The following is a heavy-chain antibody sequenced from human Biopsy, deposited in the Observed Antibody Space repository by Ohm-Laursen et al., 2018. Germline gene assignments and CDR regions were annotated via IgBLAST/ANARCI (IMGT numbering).Heavy chain of an antibody. V-gene: IGHV2-5*01. Sequence: ATQTLTLTRSFSGFSLTNGGLSVGWIRQSPGRALEWLGLIYGNDNKRYSPSLKSRLLITKDTSKNQVVLTLTNVDPVDTGTYYCAHRQKWTFDFWGQGTLVTVSS. CDR1: GFSLTNGGLS. J-gene: IGHJ4*02. D-gene: IGHD1-26*01. CDR3: AHRQKWTFDF. CDR2: IYGNDNK.